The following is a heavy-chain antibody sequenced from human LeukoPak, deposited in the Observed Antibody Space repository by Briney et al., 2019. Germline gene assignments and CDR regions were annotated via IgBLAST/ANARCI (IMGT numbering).Heavy chain of an antibody. CDR3: AKDLSMVRGLIIDAFDI. D-gene: IGHD3-10*01. CDR2: ISNSGGST. CDR1: GFTFSSYA. Sequence: AGGSLRLSCAASGFTFSSYAMSWVRGAPGKGLEGVSGISNSGGSTYYADSVKGRFTISRDNSKNKLYLQMNSPRAEDTAVYYCAKDLSMVRGLIIDAFDIWGQGTMVTVSS. J-gene: IGHJ3*02. V-gene: IGHV3-23*01.